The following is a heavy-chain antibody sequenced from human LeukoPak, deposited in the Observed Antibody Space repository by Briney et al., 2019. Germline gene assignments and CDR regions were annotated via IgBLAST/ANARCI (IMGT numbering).Heavy chain of an antibody. CDR3: ARGFGHTAMFLDS. D-gene: IGHD5-18*01. CDR1: GFTFSSYE. Sequence: GGSLRLSCAASGFTFSSYEMNWVRQAPGEGLEWISCISSSGSPIYYADSVKGRFTISRDNAKNSLYLQMNSLRAEDTAVYYCARGFGHTAMFLDSWGQGTLVTVSS. V-gene: IGHV3-48*03. CDR2: ISSSGSPI. J-gene: IGHJ4*02.